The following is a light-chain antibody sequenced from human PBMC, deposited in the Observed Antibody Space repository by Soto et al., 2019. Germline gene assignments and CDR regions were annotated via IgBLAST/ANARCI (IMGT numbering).Light chain of an antibody. Sequence: EIVLTQSPGTLSLSPGERATLSCRASQSVTSSYLAWYQQKPGQAPRLLIYGASSSATGIPDRFSGSGSGTDFTLTISRLEPEDFAVYYCQLYGTSPMYTFGQGTKLEIK. CDR3: QLYGTSPMYT. J-gene: IGKJ2*01. CDR2: GAS. V-gene: IGKV3-20*01. CDR1: QSVTSSY.